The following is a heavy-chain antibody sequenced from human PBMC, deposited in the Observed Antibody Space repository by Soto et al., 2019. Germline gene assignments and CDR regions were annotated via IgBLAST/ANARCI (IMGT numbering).Heavy chain of an antibody. J-gene: IGHJ6*04. CDR2: ISTSSTTI. CDR3: ARGRYQPLWDV. V-gene: IGHV3-48*01. CDR1: GFTFSDYN. D-gene: IGHD2-2*01. Sequence: SGGSLRLSCAASGFTFSDYNMNWVRQAPGKGLEWVSYISTSSTTIYYADSVEGRFTISRDNAKDSLYLQMNSLRAEDTAVYYCARGRYQPLWDVWGKGTTVTVSS.